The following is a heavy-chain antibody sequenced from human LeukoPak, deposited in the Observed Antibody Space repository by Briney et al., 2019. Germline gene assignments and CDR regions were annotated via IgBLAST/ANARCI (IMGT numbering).Heavy chain of an antibody. V-gene: IGHV4-59*01. Sequence: SETLSLTCTVSGGSISSYYWSWIREPPGKGLVWIGYIYYSGSTNYNPCLKSRVTISVDTSKNQSSLKLSSVTAADTAVYYCARGYYYDSSGFDYWGQGTLVTVSS. J-gene: IGHJ4*02. CDR2: IYYSGST. CDR3: ARGYYYDSSGFDY. D-gene: IGHD3-22*01. CDR1: GGSISSYY.